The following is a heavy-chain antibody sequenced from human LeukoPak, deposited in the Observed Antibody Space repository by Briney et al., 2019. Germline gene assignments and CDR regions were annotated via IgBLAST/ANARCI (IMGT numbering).Heavy chain of an antibody. J-gene: IGHJ4*02. CDR2: ISTSSSYI. CDR1: GFTLSPYN. CDR3: ARSGLRRYTTTYY. D-gene: IGHD3-16*02. Sequence: GGSLRLSCAASGFTLSPYNMNWVRQAPGKGLEWVSSISTSSSYIYYADSVKGRFTISRDNSKNTLYLQMNSLRAEDTAVYYCARSGLRRYTTTYYWGQGTLVTVSS. V-gene: IGHV3-21*04.